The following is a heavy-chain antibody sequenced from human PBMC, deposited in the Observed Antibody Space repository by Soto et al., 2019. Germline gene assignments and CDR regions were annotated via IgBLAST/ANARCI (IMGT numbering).Heavy chain of an antibody. D-gene: IGHD7-27*01. V-gene: IGHV1-2*02. Sequence: ASVKVSCKASGYTFTGYYMHWVRQAPGQGLEWMGWINPNSGGTSYAQKFQGRVTMTRDTSTSTVYMELSSLRSEDTAVYYCASRSKLGSVDYWGQGTLVTVSS. J-gene: IGHJ4*02. CDR2: INPNSGGT. CDR3: ASRSKLGSVDY. CDR1: GYTFTGYY.